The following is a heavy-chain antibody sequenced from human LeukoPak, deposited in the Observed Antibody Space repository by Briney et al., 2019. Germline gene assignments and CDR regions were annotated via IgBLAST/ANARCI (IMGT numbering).Heavy chain of an antibody. D-gene: IGHD6-19*01. V-gene: IGHV3-74*01. Sequence: GESLRLSCAASGFTLSGHWMHWVRQTPGKGLMWVSHINGDGSTINYADSVKGRFTISRDNAKNTLYLQMNSLRVEDTAVYYCVRDSSGSYWGQGTLVTVSS. J-gene: IGHJ4*02. CDR2: INGDGSTI. CDR1: GFTLSGHW. CDR3: VRDSSGSY.